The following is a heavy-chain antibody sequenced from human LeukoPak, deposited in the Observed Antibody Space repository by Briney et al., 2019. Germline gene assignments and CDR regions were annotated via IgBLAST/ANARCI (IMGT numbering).Heavy chain of an antibody. CDR3: ARALDSSSSRYQAFEE. J-gene: IGHJ4*02. D-gene: IGHD2-2*01. Sequence: PGGSLRLYCSASGFTFSNYWMSWVRQAPGKGLEWVANIKQDESEKYYVDSVKGRFTISRDNAKSSLYLQMNSLRAEDTAVYYCARALDSSSSRYQAFEEWGQGTLVTVSS. CDR1: GFTFSNYW. V-gene: IGHV3-7*01. CDR2: IKQDESEK.